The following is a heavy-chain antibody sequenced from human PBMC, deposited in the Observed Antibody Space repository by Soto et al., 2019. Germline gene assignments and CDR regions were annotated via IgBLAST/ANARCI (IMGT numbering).Heavy chain of an antibody. Sequence: EVQLVESGGGLVQPWGSLRLSCAASAFTFSNYWMHWVRHAPGKGLVWVSRINNDGTITSYADSVKGRFIIARDNAKNTRYLQMNSLTAEVTAVYYCERLTVVAGSGCWGQGTLVTDSS. CDR2: INNDGTIT. CDR3: ERLTVVAGSGC. V-gene: IGHV3-74*01. D-gene: IGHD3-10*01. CDR1: AFTFSNYW. J-gene: IGHJ4*02.